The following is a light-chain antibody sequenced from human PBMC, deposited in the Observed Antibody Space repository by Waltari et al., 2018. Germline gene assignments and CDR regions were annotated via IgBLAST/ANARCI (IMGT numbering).Light chain of an antibody. Sequence: ALTQPRSVSGSPGQPVTTYCTGTPNDFGSYNYFPWYQQHPGKAPKLIILDVTKRPSGVPDRLSGSKSGNTASLTISGLRAEDEAEYYCCSYAGSYTWVFGGGTKLTVV. V-gene: IGLV2-11*01. CDR3: CSYAGSYTWV. CDR1: PNDFGSYNY. J-gene: IGLJ3*02. CDR2: DVT.